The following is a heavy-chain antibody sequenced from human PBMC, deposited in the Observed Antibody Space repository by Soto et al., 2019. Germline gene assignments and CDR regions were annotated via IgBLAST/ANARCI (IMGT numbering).Heavy chain of an antibody. V-gene: IGHV3-7*01. J-gene: IGHJ4*02. CDR1: GFIFSTYW. CDR2: IKRDGREK. D-gene: IGHD6-25*01. CDR3: ARGTSGLPGVDY. Sequence: EVQLVESGGGLVQPGGSLRLSCAASGFIFSTYWMTWVRQAPGKGLEWVANIKRDGREKNYVGSVRGRFSISRDNVENSLYLQMNSLRADDTAVYYCARGTSGLPGVDYWGQGILVTVSS.